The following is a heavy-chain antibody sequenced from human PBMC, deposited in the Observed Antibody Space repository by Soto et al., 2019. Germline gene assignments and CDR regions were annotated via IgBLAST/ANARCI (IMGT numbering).Heavy chain of an antibody. V-gene: IGHV1-69*02. Sequence: QVQLVQSGAEVKKPGSSVRVSCKASGDTFTFYSINWVRQAPGLGLEWMGRINPILSMSNYAQRFKGRVTMTADKPTSTAYMGLSSLRSEDTAMYYCASIYGSGYRAFDYWGQGALVTVSS. CDR2: INPILSMS. J-gene: IGHJ4*02. CDR3: ASIYGSGYRAFDY. CDR1: GDTFTFYS. D-gene: IGHD3-10*01.